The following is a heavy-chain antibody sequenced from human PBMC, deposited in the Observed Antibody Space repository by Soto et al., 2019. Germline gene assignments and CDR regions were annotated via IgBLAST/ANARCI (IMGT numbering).Heavy chain of an antibody. D-gene: IGHD3-10*01. Sequence: QVQLVESGGGLVQPGGSLRLSCAASGFTFQNYSMHWVRQAPGKGLEWVAVTSYNGGKMFYADSVQGRFTISRDNSKYTLDLQMNRLRPGDTAVYYCARVKSSGRSGYFIDYGGQGTLVTVS. CDR2: TSYNGGKM. V-gene: IGHV3-30*03. J-gene: IGHJ4*02. CDR1: GFTFQNYS. CDR3: ARVKSSGRSGYFIDY.